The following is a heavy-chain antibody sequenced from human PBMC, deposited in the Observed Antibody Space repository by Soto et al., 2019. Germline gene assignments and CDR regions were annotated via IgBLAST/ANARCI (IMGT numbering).Heavy chain of an antibody. J-gene: IGHJ3*02. CDR2: IYSGGST. CDR1: GFTVSSNY. CDR3: GRSMGVVRDAFDI. Sequence: EVQLVETGGGLIQPWGSLRLSCAASGFTVSSNYMSWVRQAPRKVLEWVSVIYSGGSTYYADSVKSRFNISRDNSKNTLYLQMNSLRAEDTAVYYCGRSMGVVRDAFDIWGQGTMVTVSS. V-gene: IGHV3-53*02. D-gene: IGHD2-15*01.